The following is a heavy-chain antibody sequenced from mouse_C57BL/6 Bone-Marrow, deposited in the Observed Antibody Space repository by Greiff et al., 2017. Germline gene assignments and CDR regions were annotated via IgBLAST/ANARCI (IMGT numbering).Heavy chain of an antibody. CDR2: ISSGGSYT. V-gene: IGHV5-6*02. CDR3: ARLTLDY. Sequence: EVMLVESGGDLVKPGGSLKLSCAASGFTFSSYGMSWVRQTPDKRLEWVATISSGGSYTYYPDSVKGRFTISRDNAKNTLYLQMSSLKSEDTAMYYCARLTLDYWGQGTTLTVSS. CDR1: GFTFSSYG. J-gene: IGHJ2*01. D-gene: IGHD4-1*01.